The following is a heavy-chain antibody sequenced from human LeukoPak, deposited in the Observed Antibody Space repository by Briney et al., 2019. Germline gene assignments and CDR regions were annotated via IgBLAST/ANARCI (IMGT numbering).Heavy chain of an antibody. CDR1: GFTFSTYA. V-gene: IGHV3-23*01. D-gene: IGHD2-2*01. CDR3: AKQGSDSSPKYHDC. Sequence: PGGSLRLSCAASGFTFSTYAMTWVRQAPGKGLDWVSSISGAANTFYYADSVKGRFTISRDNSKNTLYLQMNSLRADDTAVYYCAKQGSDSSPKYHDCWGQETLVTVSS. CDR2: ISGAANTF. J-gene: IGHJ4*02.